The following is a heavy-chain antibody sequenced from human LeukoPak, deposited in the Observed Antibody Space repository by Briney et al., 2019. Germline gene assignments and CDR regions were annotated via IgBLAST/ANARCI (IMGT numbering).Heavy chain of an antibody. CDR2: MNPNSGNT. Sequence: ASVKVSCKASGYTFTSYDINWVRQATGQGLEWMGWMNPNSGNTGYAQKFQGRVTITRNTSISTAYMELSSLRSEDTAVYYCARGKHGYYYSSGYYYYYMDVWGKGTTVTVSS. D-gene: IGHD3-22*01. CDR1: GYTFTSYD. J-gene: IGHJ6*03. V-gene: IGHV1-8*03. CDR3: ARGKHGYYYSSGYYYYYMDV.